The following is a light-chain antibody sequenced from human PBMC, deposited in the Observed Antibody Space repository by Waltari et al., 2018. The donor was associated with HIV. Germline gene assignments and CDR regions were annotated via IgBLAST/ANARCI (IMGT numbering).Light chain of an antibody. CDR3: GTWDSSLSAEV. J-gene: IGLJ2*01. CDR1: SSNIGHNY. CDR2: ENN. V-gene: IGLV1-51*02. Sequence: QSVLTQPPSVSAAPGQKVTISCSGSSSNIGHNYVSWYQQPPGTAPKPPNYENNKRHSVSPDRCSGAKSGTAATLGITGRQTGDEADYYCGTWDSSLSAEVFGGGTKLTVL.